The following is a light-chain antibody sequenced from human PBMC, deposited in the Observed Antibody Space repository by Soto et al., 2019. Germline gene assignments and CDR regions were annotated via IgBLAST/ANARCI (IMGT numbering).Light chain of an antibody. CDR3: RRYYPYPIS. Sequence: DIQMTQSPSTLSASVGDRVTITCRASQSIRSWLAWYQQKPGRAPNLLIYEASTLESGVPSRFSGSGSGTEFTLTISSLQTADFATYYCRRYYPYPISFGQGTRLEIK. V-gene: IGKV1-5*03. J-gene: IGKJ5*01. CDR2: EAS. CDR1: QSIRSW.